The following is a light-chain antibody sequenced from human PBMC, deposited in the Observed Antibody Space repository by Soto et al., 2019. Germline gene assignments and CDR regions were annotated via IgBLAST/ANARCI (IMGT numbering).Light chain of an antibody. CDR2: DAS. J-gene: IGKJ1*01. Sequence: DIQMTQSPSSLYESVGDRVTITCRASQSVSNWLAWYQQNRGKAPELLIYDASSLKSGVPSRFSGSGSGTEYTLTISSLQPDDFANYYCQQYSTYSAFGLGTKVDIK. V-gene: IGKV1-5*01. CDR1: QSVSNW. CDR3: QQYSTYSA.